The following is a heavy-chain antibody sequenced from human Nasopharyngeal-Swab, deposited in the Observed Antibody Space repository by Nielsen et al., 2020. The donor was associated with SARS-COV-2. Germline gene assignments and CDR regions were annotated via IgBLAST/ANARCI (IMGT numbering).Heavy chain of an antibody. D-gene: IGHD5-18*01. V-gene: IGHV4-34*01. J-gene: IGHJ5*02. Sequence: WIRQPPGKGLEWIGEINYSGSTNYNPSLKSRVTISVDTSKNQFSLKLSSVTAADTAVYYCAREGRIIQLWSGGFDPWGQGTLVTVSS. CDR3: AREGRIIQLWSGGFDP. CDR2: INYSGST.